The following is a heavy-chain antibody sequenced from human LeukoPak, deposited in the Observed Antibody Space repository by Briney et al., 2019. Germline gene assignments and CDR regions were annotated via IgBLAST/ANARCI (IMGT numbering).Heavy chain of an antibody. D-gene: IGHD6-13*01. CDR3: AGDRGIAAAGTDWFDP. V-gene: IGHV4-31*03. Sequence: PSETLSLTCTVSGGSISSGGYYWSWIRQHPGKGLEWIGYIYYSGSTYYNPSLKSRVTISVDTSKNQFSLKLSSVTAADTAVYYCAGDRGIAAAGTDWFDPWGQGTLVTVSS. CDR1: GGSISSGGYY. CDR2: IYYSGST. J-gene: IGHJ5*02.